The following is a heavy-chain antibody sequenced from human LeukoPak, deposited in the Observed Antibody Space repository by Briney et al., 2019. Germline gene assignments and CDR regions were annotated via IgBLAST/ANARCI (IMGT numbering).Heavy chain of an antibody. V-gene: IGHV4-34*01. CDR3: ARGGTDKLLWFGELLSRAIDY. CDR1: GGSFSGYY. D-gene: IGHD3-10*01. Sequence: PSETLSLTCAVYGGSFSGYYWSWLRQPPGKGLEWIGEINHSGSTNYNPSLKRRVTISVDTSKNQLSLKLSSVTAADTAVYYCARGGTDKLLWFGELLSRAIDYWGQGTLVTVSS. J-gene: IGHJ4*02. CDR2: INHSGST.